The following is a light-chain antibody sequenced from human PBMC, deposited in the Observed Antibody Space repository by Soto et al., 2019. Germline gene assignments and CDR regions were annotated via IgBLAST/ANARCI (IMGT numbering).Light chain of an antibody. Sequence: QSVLTQPPSASGSPGQSVTISCTGTSSDVGGYNYVSWYQQHPGKAPKLMIYEVSKRPSGVPDRFSGSKSGNTASLTVSGLQAEDEADYYCISYAGSNLLYVSGPWPKVNVL. CDR2: EVS. V-gene: IGLV2-8*01. J-gene: IGLJ1*01. CDR1: SSDVGGYNY. CDR3: ISYAGSNLLYV.